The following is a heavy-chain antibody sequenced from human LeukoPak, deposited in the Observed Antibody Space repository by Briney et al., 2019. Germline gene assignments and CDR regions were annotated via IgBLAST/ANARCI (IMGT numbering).Heavy chain of an antibody. CDR2: INQDGSEK. V-gene: IGHV3-7*01. J-gene: IGHJ4*02. CDR1: GFTFSSYW. Sequence: GGSLRLSCAASGFTFSSYWVSWVRQAPGKGLEWVANINQDGSEKYYVDSVKGRFTISRDNAKNSLYLQMNSLRAEDTAVYYCARGSLDYWGQGTLVTVSS. CDR3: ARGSLDY.